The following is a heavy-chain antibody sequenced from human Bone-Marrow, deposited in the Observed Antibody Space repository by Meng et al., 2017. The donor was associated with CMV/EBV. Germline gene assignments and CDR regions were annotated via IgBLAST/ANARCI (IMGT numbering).Heavy chain of an antibody. J-gene: IGHJ5*02. D-gene: IGHD7-27*01. Sequence: SETLSLTCTVAGGSLSSYYWSWIRQPPGKGLEWIEYIYYSGSTNYNPSLKSRVTISVDTSKNQFSLKLSSVTAADTAVYYCARCSPFALGTGDWFDPWGQGTLVTVSS. CDR1: GGSLSSYY. CDR3: ARCSPFALGTGDWFDP. CDR2: IYYSGST. V-gene: IGHV4-59*01.